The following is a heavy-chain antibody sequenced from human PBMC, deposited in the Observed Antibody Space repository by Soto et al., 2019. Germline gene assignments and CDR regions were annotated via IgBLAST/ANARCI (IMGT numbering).Heavy chain of an antibody. V-gene: IGHV3-7*01. CDR3: ARVTDYYESSGYFAY. J-gene: IGHJ4*02. Sequence: EVQLVESGGGLVQPGGSLRLSCAASGFTFSSYWMSWVRQAPGKGLEWVANIKQDGSEKYYVDSVKGRVTISRDNAKNSLNLQMNSLRAEATAVYYCARVTDYYESSGYFAYWGQGNLVTVSS. CDR1: GFTFSSYW. D-gene: IGHD3-22*01. CDR2: IKQDGSEK.